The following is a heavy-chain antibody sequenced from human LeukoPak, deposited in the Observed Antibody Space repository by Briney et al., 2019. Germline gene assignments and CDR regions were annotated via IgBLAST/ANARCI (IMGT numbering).Heavy chain of an antibody. V-gene: IGHV4-30-4*01. CDR1: GGSISSGDYY. CDR2: IYYSGST. CDR3: ARDWHCSGGSCYYFDF. D-gene: IGHD2-15*01. Sequence: PSQTLSLTCTVSGGSISSGDYYWSWIRQPPGKGLEWIGYIYYSGSTYYNPSLKSRVTISVDTSKNQFSLKLTSVTAADTAVYYCARDWHCSGGSCYYFDFWGQGTLVTVSS. J-gene: IGHJ4*02.